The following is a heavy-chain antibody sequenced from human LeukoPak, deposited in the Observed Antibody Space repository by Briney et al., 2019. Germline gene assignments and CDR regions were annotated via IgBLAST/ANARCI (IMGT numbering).Heavy chain of an antibody. CDR2: IYTSRST. J-gene: IGHJ3*02. CDR3: ARRLAGVFDAFDI. CDR1: DDSINSFY. Sequence: PSETLSLTCTVSDDSINSFYWSWLRQPPGKGLECIGYIYTSRSTHYNPSLKSRVTISADTSKNQFSLKLSSVTAADTAVYYCARRLAGVFDAFDIRGQGTMVTVSS. V-gene: IGHV4-4*09. D-gene: IGHD6-19*01.